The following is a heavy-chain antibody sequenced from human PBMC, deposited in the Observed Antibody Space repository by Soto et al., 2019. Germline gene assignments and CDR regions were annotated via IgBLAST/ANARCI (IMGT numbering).Heavy chain of an antibody. V-gene: IGHV3-23*01. CDR1: GFTFISDA. CDR3: AKVYCTGGSYHRGAYAF. D-gene: IGHD2-8*02. CDR2: IGGSGGST. Sequence: GGSLRLSCAGTGFTFISDAMSWGRQAPGRGLEWVSAIGGSGGSTYYADAVKGRFTISRDKSRNTLYLQMNSLRAEDTALYYCAKVYCTGGSYHRGAYAFWGQGSMVIVSS. J-gene: IGHJ3*01.